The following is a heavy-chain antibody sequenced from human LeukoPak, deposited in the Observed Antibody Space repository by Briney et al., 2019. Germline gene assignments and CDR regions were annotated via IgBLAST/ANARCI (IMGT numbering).Heavy chain of an antibody. J-gene: IGHJ4*02. V-gene: IGHV3-30-3*01. D-gene: IGHD6-13*01. Sequence: GGSLRLSCAASGFTFSSYAMHWVRQAPGKGLEWVAVISYDGSNKYYADSVKGRFTISRDNSKNTLYLQMNSLRAEDTAVYYCARVGYSSSRYYFDYWGQGTLVTVSS. CDR1: GFTFSSYA. CDR2: ISYDGSNK. CDR3: ARVGYSSSRYYFDY.